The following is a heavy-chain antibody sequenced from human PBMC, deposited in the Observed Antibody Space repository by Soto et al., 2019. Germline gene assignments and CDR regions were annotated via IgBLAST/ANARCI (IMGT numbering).Heavy chain of an antibody. Sequence: QMQLVQSGPEVKKPGTSVKVSCKASGFTFTSSAVQWVRQARGQRLEWIGWIVVGSGNTNYAQKFQERVTITREMSKSTAYMELSSLRSEDTAVYYCAAAGYSSGRKAFDIWGQGTMVTVSS. CDR1: GFTFTSSA. V-gene: IGHV1-58*01. CDR2: IVVGSGNT. D-gene: IGHD6-19*01. J-gene: IGHJ3*02. CDR3: AAAGYSSGRKAFDI.